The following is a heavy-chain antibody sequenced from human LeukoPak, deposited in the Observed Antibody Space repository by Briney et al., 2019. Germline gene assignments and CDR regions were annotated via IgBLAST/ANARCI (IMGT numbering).Heavy chain of an antibody. Sequence: GGSLRLSCAASGFTFSSYAMSWVRQAPGKGLEWVSAISDSGGSTYYADSVKGRFTISRDNSKNTLYLQMNSLRAEDTAVYYCAKDIWFGELYPKKYDYWGQGTLVTVSS. J-gene: IGHJ4*02. V-gene: IGHV3-23*01. D-gene: IGHD3-10*01. CDR2: ISDSGGST. CDR1: GFTFSSYA. CDR3: AKDIWFGELYPKKYDY.